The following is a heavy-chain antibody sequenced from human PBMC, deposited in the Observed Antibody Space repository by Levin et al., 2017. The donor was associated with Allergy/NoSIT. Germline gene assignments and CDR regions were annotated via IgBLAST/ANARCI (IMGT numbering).Heavy chain of an antibody. V-gene: IGHV2-5*02. D-gene: IGHD1-1*01. CDR2: IYWDNDK. CDR3: AHRLLGNNWNDGVFDY. Sequence: SGPTLVKPTQTLTLTCTFSGFSLSTSGVGVGWIRQPPGKALEWLVLIYWDNDKRYSPSLKSRLTITKDSSKNQVVLTMTNMDPVDTATYYCAHRLLGNNWNDGVFDYWGQGTLVTVSS. J-gene: IGHJ4*02. CDR1: GFSLSTSGVG.